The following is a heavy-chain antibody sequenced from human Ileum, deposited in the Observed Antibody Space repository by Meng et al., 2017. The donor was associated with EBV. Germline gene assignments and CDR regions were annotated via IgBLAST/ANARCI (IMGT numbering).Heavy chain of an antibody. V-gene: IGHV4-4*01. CDR3: GSTCGGVAFDY. Sequence: VQVRAAGQGTIQGSATKFFTYGVAYDFISNSNRWSWVPQPPGNGLEWIRSTYHSSSNNDKQLQRSRTIISVTTSKTQYIVQLRFGSAADTAVYCCGSTCGGVAFDYWGQGTLVTVSS. J-gene: IGHJ4*02. CDR2: TYHSSSN. D-gene: IGHD2-21*01. CDR1: YDFISNSNR.